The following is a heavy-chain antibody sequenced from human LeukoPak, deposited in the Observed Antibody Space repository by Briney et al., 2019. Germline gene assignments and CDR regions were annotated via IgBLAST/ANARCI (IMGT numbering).Heavy chain of an antibody. Sequence: PSETLSLTCTVSGGSISSSSYYWGWIRLPPGKGLEWIGSIYYSGSTYYNPSLKSRVTISVDTSKNQFSLKLSSVTAADTAVYYCARHEGDFWSGPYNWFDPWGQGTLVTVSS. CDR2: IYYSGST. J-gene: IGHJ5*02. CDR3: ARHEGDFWSGPYNWFDP. D-gene: IGHD3-3*01. CDR1: GGSISSSSYY. V-gene: IGHV4-39*01.